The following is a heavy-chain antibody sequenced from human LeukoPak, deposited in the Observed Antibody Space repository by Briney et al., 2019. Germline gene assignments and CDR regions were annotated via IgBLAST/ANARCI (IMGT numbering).Heavy chain of an antibody. Sequence: PGGSLRLSCAASGFTFSNAWMNWVRQAPGKGLEWVGRIKSKTDGGTTDYAAPVKGRFTISRDHSKNTLYLQMNSLRAEDTAVYYCASELPATPGSFGYWGQGTLVTVSS. D-gene: IGHD3-10*01. CDR1: GFTFSNAW. CDR3: ASELPATPGSFGY. CDR2: IKSKTDGGTT. J-gene: IGHJ4*02. V-gene: IGHV3-15*07.